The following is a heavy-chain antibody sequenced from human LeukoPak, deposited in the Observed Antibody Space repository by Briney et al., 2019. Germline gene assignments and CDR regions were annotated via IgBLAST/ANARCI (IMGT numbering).Heavy chain of an antibody. V-gene: IGHV3-21*01. CDR1: GFTFSSYS. D-gene: IGHD2-21*02. CDR2: ISSSSSYI. J-gene: IGHJ3*02. Sequence: GGSLRLSCAASGFTFSSYSMNWVRQAPGKGLEWVSSISSSSSYIYYADSVKGRFTISRDNAKNSLYLQMNSLRAEDTAVYYCARIVVVVTATDAFDIWGQGTMVTVPS. CDR3: ARIVVVVTATDAFDI.